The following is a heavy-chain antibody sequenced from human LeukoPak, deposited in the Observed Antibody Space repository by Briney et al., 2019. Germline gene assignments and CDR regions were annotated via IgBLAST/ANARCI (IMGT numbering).Heavy chain of an antibody. Sequence: SGGSLRLSCAASGFTFDDYAMHWVRQAPGKGLEWVSLTSWDGGSTYYTDSVKGRFTISRDNSKNSLYLQMNSLRAEDTALYYCAKGDDYSNSGGSHYWGQGTLVTVSS. CDR3: AKGDDYSNSGGSHY. V-gene: IGHV3-43D*03. D-gene: IGHD4-11*01. CDR2: TSWDGGST. CDR1: GFTFDDYA. J-gene: IGHJ4*02.